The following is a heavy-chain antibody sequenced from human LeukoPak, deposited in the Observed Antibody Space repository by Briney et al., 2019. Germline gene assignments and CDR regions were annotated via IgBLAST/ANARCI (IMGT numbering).Heavy chain of an antibody. J-gene: IGHJ4*02. V-gene: IGHV3-9*01. CDR2: ISWNSGSI. Sequence: GGSLRLSCAASRFTFDDYAMHWVRQAPGKGLEWVSGISWNSGSIGYADSVKGRFTISRDNAKNSLYLQMNSLRAEDTALYYCAKTKYSGSYYEFDYWGQGTLVTVSS. CDR1: RFTFDDYA. CDR3: AKTKYSGSYYEFDY. D-gene: IGHD1-26*01.